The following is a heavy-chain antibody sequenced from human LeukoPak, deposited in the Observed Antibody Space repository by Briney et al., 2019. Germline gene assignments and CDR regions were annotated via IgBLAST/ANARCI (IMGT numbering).Heavy chain of an antibody. CDR2: IIPIFGTA. J-gene: IGHJ3*02. V-gene: IGHV1-69*13. CDR3: ARVGGYCSSTSCYSVASLDAFDI. Sequence: GASVKVSCKASGGTFSSYAISWVRQAPGQGLEWMGGIIPIFGTANYAQKFQGRVTITANESTSTAYMELSSLRSEDTAVYYCARVGGYCSSTSCYSVASLDAFDIWGQGTMVTVSS. D-gene: IGHD2-2*01. CDR1: GGTFSSYA.